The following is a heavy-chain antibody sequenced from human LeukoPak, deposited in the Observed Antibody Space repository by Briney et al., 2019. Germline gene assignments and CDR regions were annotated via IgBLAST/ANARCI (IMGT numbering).Heavy chain of an antibody. CDR1: GGSISSGDYY. V-gene: IGHV4-30-4*01. CDR3: ARGFGELLYLDY. J-gene: IGHJ4*02. Sequence: SQTLSLTCTVSGGSISSGDYYWSWIRQPPGKGLEWIGYIYYSGSTYYNPSLKSRVTISVDTSKNQFSLKLSSVTAADTAVYYCARGFGELLYLDYWGQGTLVTVSS. D-gene: IGHD3-10*01. CDR2: IYYSGST.